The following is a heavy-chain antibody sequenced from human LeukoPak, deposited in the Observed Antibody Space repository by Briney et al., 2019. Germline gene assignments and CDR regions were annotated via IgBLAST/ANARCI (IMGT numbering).Heavy chain of an antibody. CDR1: GFVFTSYD. V-gene: IGHV1-8*01. J-gene: IGHJ5*02. CDR3: ARGERSPYCSSTSCYFDP. CDR2: MNPNSGNT. Sequence: ASVKVSCKASGFVFTSYDFTWVRQATGQGLEWMGWMNPNSGNTGYAQKFQGRVTMTRNTSISTAYMELSSLRSEDTAVYYCARGERSPYCSSTSCYFDPWGQGTLVTVSS. D-gene: IGHD2-2*01.